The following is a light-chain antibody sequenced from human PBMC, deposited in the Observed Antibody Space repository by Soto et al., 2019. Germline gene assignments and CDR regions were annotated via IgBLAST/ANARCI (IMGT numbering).Light chain of an antibody. Sequence: EIVLTQSPATLSVSPGGRATLSCRASQNIMYNLAWYQQKPGQAPRLLVYGASTRATDAPPRFRGSGSGTEFSLTISSLQSEDFATYFCQQYSSWPRTFGKGTKADIK. V-gene: IGKV3-15*01. J-gene: IGKJ1*01. CDR3: QQYSSWPRT. CDR2: GAS. CDR1: QNIMYN.